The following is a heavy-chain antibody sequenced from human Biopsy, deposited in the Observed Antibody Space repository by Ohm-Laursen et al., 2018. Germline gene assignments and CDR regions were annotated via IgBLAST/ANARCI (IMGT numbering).Heavy chain of an antibody. J-gene: IGHJ3*02. V-gene: IGHV3-9*01. D-gene: IGHD6-19*01. CDR1: GFKFDEFA. CDR3: AKDRRAVAGYDAFDI. CDR2: INWNSDRV. Sequence: SLRLSCSASGFKFDEFAMHWVRQTPGKGLEWVSAINWNSDRVDYADSVKGRFTISRDNAENSLYLEMNSLRPEDTAFYYCAKDRRAVAGYDAFDIWGQGTMVTVSS.